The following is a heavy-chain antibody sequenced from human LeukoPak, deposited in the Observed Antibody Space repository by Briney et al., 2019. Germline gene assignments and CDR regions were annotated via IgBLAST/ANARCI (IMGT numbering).Heavy chain of an antibody. J-gene: IGHJ4*02. CDR3: ARDGSAAAAFDC. Sequence: NPSETLSLTCAVYGGSFSGYYWSWIRQPPGKGLEWIGEINHSGSTNYNPSLKSRVTISVDTSKNQFSLKLGSVTAADTAVYYCARDGSAAAAFDCWSQGTLVTVSS. D-gene: IGHD6-13*01. V-gene: IGHV4-34*01. CDR2: INHSGST. CDR1: GGSFSGYY.